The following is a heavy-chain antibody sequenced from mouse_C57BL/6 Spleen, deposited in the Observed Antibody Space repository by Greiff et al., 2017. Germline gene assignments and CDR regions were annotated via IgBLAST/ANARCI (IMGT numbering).Heavy chain of an antibody. CDR1: GFTFSDYY. D-gene: IGHD2-10*01. Sequence: EVMLVESEGGLVQPGSSMKLSCTASGFTFSDYYMAWVRQVPEKGLEWVANINYDGSSTYYLDSLKSRFIISRDNAQNILYLQMSSLKSEDTATYYCARDRPSYYPWYFDVWGTGTTVTVSA. CDR3: ARDRPSYYPWYFDV. J-gene: IGHJ1*03. V-gene: IGHV5-16*01. CDR2: INYDGSST.